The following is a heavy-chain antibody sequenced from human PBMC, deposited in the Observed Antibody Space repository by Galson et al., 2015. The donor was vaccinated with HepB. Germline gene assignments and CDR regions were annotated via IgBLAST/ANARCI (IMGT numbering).Heavy chain of an antibody. D-gene: IGHD6-19*01. Sequence: SLRLSCAASGFTFDDYAMHWVRQAPGKGLEWVSGISWNSGSIGYADSVKGRFTISRDNAKNSLYLQMNSLRAEVTALYYCAKDIGRFGGWYVFDYWGQGTLVTVSS. CDR3: AKDIGRFGGWYVFDY. CDR1: GFTFDDYA. J-gene: IGHJ4*02. CDR2: ISWNSGSI. V-gene: IGHV3-9*01.